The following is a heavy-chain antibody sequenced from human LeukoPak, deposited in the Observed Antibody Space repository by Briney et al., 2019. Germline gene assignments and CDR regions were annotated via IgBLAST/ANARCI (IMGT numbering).Heavy chain of an antibody. CDR3: ARELDGNGGWFDL. CDR1: GDSISDYY. D-gene: IGHD3-10*01. CDR2: VYYSGST. Sequence: SETLSLTCTVSGDSISDYYWSWIRQPPGKGLEWIGEVYYSGSTHYNPSLKSRVTISVDTSKNQFSLSLRSVTTADTAVYFCARELDGNGGWFDLWGQGTLVIVSS. V-gene: IGHV4-59*01. J-gene: IGHJ5*02.